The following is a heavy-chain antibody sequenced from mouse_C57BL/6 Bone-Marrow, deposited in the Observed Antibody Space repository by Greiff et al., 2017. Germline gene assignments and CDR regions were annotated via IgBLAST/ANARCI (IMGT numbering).Heavy chain of an antibody. Sequence: QVQLQQSGAELARPGASVKLSCKASGYTFTSYGISWVKQRTGQGLEWIGEIYPGSGNTYYNEKFKGKATLTADKSSSTAYMELRSLTSEDSAVYFCARCIFLLLRYWYFDVWGTGTTVTVSS. V-gene: IGHV1-81*01. J-gene: IGHJ1*03. CDR2: IYPGSGNT. D-gene: IGHD1-1*01. CDR3: ARCIFLLLRYWYFDV. CDR1: GYTFTSYG.